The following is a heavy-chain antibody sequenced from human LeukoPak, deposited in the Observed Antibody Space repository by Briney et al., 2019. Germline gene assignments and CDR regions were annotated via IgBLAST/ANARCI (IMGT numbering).Heavy chain of an antibody. CDR2: ISAYNGNT. CDR3: ARFEDHEWELPYYFDY. V-gene: IGHV1-18*04. Sequence: ASVKVSCKASGYTFTSYGISWVRQAPGHGLEWMGWISAYNGNTNYAQKLQGRVTMTTDTSTSTAYMELRSLRSDDTAVYYCARFEDHEWELPYYFDYWGQGTLVTVSS. J-gene: IGHJ4*02. CDR1: GYTFTSYG. D-gene: IGHD1-26*01.